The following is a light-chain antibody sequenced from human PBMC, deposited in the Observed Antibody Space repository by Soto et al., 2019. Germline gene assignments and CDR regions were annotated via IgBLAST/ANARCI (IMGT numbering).Light chain of an antibody. V-gene: IGKV1-8*01. CDR3: QQYYSYPRT. CDR1: QGISSY. Sequence: AIRMTQSPSSFSASTGDRVTITCRASQGISSYLAWYQQKPGKDPKLLIYAASTLQSGAPSRFSGSGSWTDFTLTISCLQSEDFATYYCQQYYSYPRTFGQGTKVEIK. J-gene: IGKJ1*01. CDR2: AAS.